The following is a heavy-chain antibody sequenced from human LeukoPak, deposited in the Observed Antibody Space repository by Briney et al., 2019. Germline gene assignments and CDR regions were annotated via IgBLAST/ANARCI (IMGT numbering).Heavy chain of an antibody. D-gene: IGHD6-13*01. J-gene: IGHJ6*03. Sequence: PGGSLRLSCAACGFTFSSCWMSCVRQAPGKGREGVANIKQDGSEKYYVDSVKGRFTISGDSAKNSLYLQMNSLRAEDTAVYYCARVPDESSRWGLSSSYYMDVWGKGTTVTVSS. V-gene: IGHV3-7*04. CDR3: ARVPDESSRWGLSSSYYMDV. CDR1: GFTFSSCW. CDR2: IKQDGSEK.